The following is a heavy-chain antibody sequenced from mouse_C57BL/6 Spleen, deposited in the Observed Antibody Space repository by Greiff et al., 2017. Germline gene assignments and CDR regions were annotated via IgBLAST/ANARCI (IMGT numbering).Heavy chain of an antibody. J-gene: IGHJ4*01. CDR1: GYTFTSYD. D-gene: IGHD2-3*01. CDR3: ARGDDGYYRYYAMDY. Sequence: VQLQQSGPELVKPGASVKLSCKASGYTFTSYDINWVKQRPGQGLEWIGWIYPRDGSTKYNEKFKGKATLTVDTSSSTAYMELHSLTSEDSAVYFCARGDDGYYRYYAMDYWGQGTSVTVSS. V-gene: IGHV1-85*01. CDR2: IYPRDGST.